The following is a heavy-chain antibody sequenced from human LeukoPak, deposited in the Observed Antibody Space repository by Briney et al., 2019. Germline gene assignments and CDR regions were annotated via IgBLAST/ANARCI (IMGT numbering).Heavy chain of an antibody. J-gene: IGHJ4*02. CDR3: ARADYYDSSGYYYEAFDY. D-gene: IGHD3-22*01. V-gene: IGHV4-34*01. CDR1: GGSFSGYY. CDR2: INHSGST. Sequence: SETLSLTCAVYGGSFSGYYWSWIRQPPGKGLEWIGEINHSGSTNYNPSLKSRVTISVDTSKNQFSLKLSSVTAADTAVYYCARADYYDSSGYYYEAFDYWGQGTLVTVSS.